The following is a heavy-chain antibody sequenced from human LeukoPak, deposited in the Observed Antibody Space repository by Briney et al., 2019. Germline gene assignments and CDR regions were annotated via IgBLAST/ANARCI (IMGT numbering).Heavy chain of an antibody. Sequence: GRSLRLSWGASGXSFSAHGVHWVRQAPGKGLEWVAVIWYDGSNKDYADSVKGRFTISRDNSQNTLYLQMNSLRAEDTAVYYCATARNDYDTNGFSVFDYWGQGTLVTVSS. CDR2: IWYDGSNK. V-gene: IGHV3-33*01. CDR1: GXSFSAHG. CDR3: ATARNDYDTNGFSVFDY. J-gene: IGHJ4*02. D-gene: IGHD3-22*01.